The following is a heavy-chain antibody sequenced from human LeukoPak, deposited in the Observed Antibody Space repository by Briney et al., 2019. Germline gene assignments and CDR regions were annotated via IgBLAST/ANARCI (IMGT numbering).Heavy chain of an antibody. CDR3: ARYYGSGSYYPY. D-gene: IGHD3-10*01. CDR2: IYSDNT. J-gene: IGHJ4*02. Sequence: GGSLRLSCTVSGFTVSSNSMSWVRQAPGKGLEWVSFIYSDNTHYSDSVKGRFTISRDNSKNTLYLQMNSLRAEDTALYYCARYYGSGSYYPYWGQGTLVTVSS. V-gene: IGHV3-53*01. CDR1: GFTVSSNS.